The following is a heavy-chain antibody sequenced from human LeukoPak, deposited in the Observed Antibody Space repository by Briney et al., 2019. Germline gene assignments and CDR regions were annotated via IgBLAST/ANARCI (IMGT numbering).Heavy chain of an antibody. J-gene: IGHJ6*03. CDR2: IHWNGDTI. V-gene: IGHV3-20*01. CDR1: GFTFDDYG. CDR3: ADGIRYYYYYYMDV. Sequence: EVSLRLSCVASGFTFDDYGMNWVRQDPGKGLEWIPGIHWNGDTIHYAASVEGRFTISRDTAKNALYLQMNSLRAEDTVFFQAADGIRYYYYYYMDVWGKGTTVTVSS. D-gene: IGHD3-9*01.